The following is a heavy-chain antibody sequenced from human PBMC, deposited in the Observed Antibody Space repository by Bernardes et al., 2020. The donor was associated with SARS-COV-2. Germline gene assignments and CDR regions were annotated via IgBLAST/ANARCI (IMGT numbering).Heavy chain of an antibody. CDR3: ARDGTGGSWEVRLDY. CDR1: GGTFSSYA. Sequence: SVKVSCKASGGTFSSYAISWVRQAPGQGLEWMGRIIPILGIANYAQKFQGRVTITADKSTSTAYMELSSLRSEDTAVYYCARDGTGGSWEVRLDYWGQGTLVTVSS. V-gene: IGHV1-69*04. CDR2: IIPILGIA. D-gene: IGHD1-26*01. J-gene: IGHJ4*02.